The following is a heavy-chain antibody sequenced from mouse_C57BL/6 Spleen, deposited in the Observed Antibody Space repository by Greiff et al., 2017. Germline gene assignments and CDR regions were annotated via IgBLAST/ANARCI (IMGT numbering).Heavy chain of an antibody. CDR1: GFTFSDYG. CDR2: ISSGSSTI. Sequence: EVQLVESGGGLVKPGGSLKLSCAASGFTFSDYGMHWVRQAPEKGLEWVAYISSGSSTIYYADTVKGRFTISRDNAKNTLCLQMTSLRSEDTAMYYCARLYSSGTMGYWGQGTSVTVSS. J-gene: IGHJ4*01. CDR3: ARLYSSGTMGY. D-gene: IGHD3-2*02. V-gene: IGHV5-17*01.